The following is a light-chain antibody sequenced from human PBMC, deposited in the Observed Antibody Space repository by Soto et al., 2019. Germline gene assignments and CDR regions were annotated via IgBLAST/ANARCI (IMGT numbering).Light chain of an antibody. CDR2: GNS. V-gene: IGLV1-40*01. J-gene: IGLJ2*01. Sequence: QSVLTQPPSVSAAPGQKVTISCTGSSSNIGAGYDVHWYQQLPGTAPKLLIYGNSNRPSGAPDRFSGSKSGTSASLAITGLQAEDEADYYCQSYDSSLSGHVVFGGGTKLTVL. CDR1: SSNIGAGYD. CDR3: QSYDSSLSGHVV.